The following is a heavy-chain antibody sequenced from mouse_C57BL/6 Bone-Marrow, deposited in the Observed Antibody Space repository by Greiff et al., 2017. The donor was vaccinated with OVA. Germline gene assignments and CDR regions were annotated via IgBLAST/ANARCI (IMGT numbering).Heavy chain of an antibody. CDR1: GYTFTNYW. Sequence: QVQLKQSGAELVRPGTSVKMSCKASGYTFTNYWIGWAKQRPGHGLEWIGDIYPGGGYTNYNEKFKGKATLTADKSSSTAYMQFSSLTSEDSAIYYCARFYDYYYYAMDYWGQGTSVTVSS. V-gene: IGHV1-63*01. J-gene: IGHJ4*01. CDR2: IYPGGGYT. CDR3: ARFYDYYYYAMDY. D-gene: IGHD2-4*01.